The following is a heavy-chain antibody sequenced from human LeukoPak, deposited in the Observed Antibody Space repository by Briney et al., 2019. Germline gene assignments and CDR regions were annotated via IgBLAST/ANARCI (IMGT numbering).Heavy chain of an antibody. CDR1: GFTFSSYG. J-gene: IGHJ4*02. CDR3: AKEPYDSSCYYSPNFDY. D-gene: IGHD3-22*01. V-gene: IGHV3-30*02. Sequence: GGSLRLSCAASGFTFSSYGMHWVRQAPGKGLEWVAFIRYDGSNKYYADSVKGRFTISRDNSKNTLYLQMNSLRAEDTAVYYCAKEPYDSSCYYSPNFDYWGQGTLVTVSS. CDR2: IRYDGSNK.